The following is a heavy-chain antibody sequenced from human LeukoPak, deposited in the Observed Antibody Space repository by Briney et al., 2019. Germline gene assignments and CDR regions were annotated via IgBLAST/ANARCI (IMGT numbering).Heavy chain of an antibody. J-gene: IGHJ4*02. V-gene: IGHV3-53*01. CDR3: ARERTDSSGYYDY. CDR2: SSGGGTT. CDR1: CFTGSSDY. D-gene: IGHD3-22*01. Sequence: GALRILCAAAGCFTGSSDYGRCGRHRGGGVEGWSSVSSGGGTTYYADSMKGRFTISRDNSKNTLYLEMNSLRVEDTAVYYCARERTDSSGYYDYWGQGTLVTVSS.